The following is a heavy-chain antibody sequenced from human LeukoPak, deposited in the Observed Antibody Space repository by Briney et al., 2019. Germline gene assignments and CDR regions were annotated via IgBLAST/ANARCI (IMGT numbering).Heavy chain of an antibody. D-gene: IGHD2-8*01. CDR2: IDPNSGDT. Sequence: ASVKVSCKTSGYTFTGYYMEWVRQAPGQGLEWLGWIDPNSGDTKYAENFQGRVIMTRDTSITTAYMELRRLRADDTAVYFCARRMASRPFPYYMDVWGKGTTVTVS. V-gene: IGHV1-2*02. CDR1: GYTFTGYY. J-gene: IGHJ6*03. CDR3: ARRMASRPFPYYMDV.